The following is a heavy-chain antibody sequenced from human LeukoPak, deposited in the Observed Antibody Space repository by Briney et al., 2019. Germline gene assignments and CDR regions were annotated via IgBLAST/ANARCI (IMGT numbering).Heavy chain of an antibody. Sequence: SETLSLTCTVSGGSISSYYWSWIRQPAGKGLEWIGRIYTSGSTNYNPSLKSRVTMSVDTSKNQFSLKLSSVTAADTAVYYCARVVLRYFDWLSQWWFDPWGQGTLVTVSS. CDR2: IYTSGST. D-gene: IGHD3-9*01. CDR3: ARVVLRYFDWLSQWWFDP. J-gene: IGHJ5*02. CDR1: GGSISSYY. V-gene: IGHV4-4*07.